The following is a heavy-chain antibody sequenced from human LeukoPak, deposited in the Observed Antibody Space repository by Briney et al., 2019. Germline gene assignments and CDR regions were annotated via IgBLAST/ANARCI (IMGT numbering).Heavy chain of an antibody. CDR3: ARIEQLRYFDWLFRSGWFDP. J-gene: IGHJ5*02. V-gene: IGHV4-59*12. CDR2: IYYSGST. CDR1: GGSISSYY. D-gene: IGHD3-9*01. Sequence: SETLSLTCTVSGGSISSYYWSWIRQPPGKGLEWIGYIYYSGSTNYNPSLKSRVTISVDTSKNQFSLKLSSVTAADTAVYYCARIEQLRYFDWLFRSGWFDPWGQGTLVTVSS.